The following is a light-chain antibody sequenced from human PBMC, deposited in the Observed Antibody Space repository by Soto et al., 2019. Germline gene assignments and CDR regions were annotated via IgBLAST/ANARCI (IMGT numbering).Light chain of an antibody. Sequence: QSVLTQPPSASGTPGQRVTISCSGSSSNIGSRTVNWYQQLPGTAPKLLIYSNHQRPSGVPDRFSGSKSGTSASLAISGLQSEDEADYYCAAWDDSLNGLVFGGGTKLTVL. CDR3: AAWDDSLNGLV. CDR2: SNH. V-gene: IGLV1-44*01. J-gene: IGLJ2*01. CDR1: SSNIGSRT.